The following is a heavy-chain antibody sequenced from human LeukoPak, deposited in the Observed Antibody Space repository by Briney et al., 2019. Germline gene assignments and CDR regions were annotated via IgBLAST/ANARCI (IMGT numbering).Heavy chain of an antibody. J-gene: IGHJ4*02. CDR3: ARRIAAAGVGIVY. V-gene: IGHV1-8*01. Sequence: ASVKVSCKASGHTFTSYDINWVRQPTPQGLEWMGWMNPDSGNTGYAQKFQGRVTMTRNPSISTAYMELSSLTSEDTAVYYCARRIAAAGVGIVYWGQGTLVTVSS. D-gene: IGHD6-13*01. CDR1: GHTFTSYD. CDR2: MNPDSGNT.